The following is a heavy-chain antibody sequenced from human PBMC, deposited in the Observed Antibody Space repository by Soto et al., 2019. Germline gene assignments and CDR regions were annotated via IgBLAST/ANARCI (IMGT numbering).Heavy chain of an antibody. J-gene: IGHJ5*02. CDR2: ISYDGSNK. D-gene: IGHD6-13*01. CDR3: AKPIPYIAAMHGFDP. CDR1: GFTFSSYG. V-gene: IGHV3-30*18. Sequence: GGSLRLSCAASGFTFSSYGMHWVRQAPGKGLEWVAVISYDGSNKYYADSVKGRFTISRDNAKNTLYLQMNSLRAEDTAVYYCAKPIPYIAAMHGFDPWGQGTLVTVSS.